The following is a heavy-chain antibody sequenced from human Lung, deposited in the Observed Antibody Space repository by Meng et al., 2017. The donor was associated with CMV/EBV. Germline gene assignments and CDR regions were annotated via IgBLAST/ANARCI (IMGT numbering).Heavy chain of an antibody. CDR3: AKDDPVFHY. J-gene: IGHJ4*02. CDR2: IRNDESDK. V-gene: IGHV3-30*02. Sequence: VQLGEDGGGVVQPGGSLSLSCAASGFTFSSYGMHWVRQAPGKGPEWVAFIRNDESDKYYGDSVKGRFTISRDTSKNTVDLQMNSLRTEDTAVYYCAKDDPVFHYWGQGTLVTVSS. CDR1: GFTFSSYG.